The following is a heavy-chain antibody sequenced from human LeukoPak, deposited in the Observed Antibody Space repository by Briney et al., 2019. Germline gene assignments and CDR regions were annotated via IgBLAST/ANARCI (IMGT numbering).Heavy chain of an antibody. V-gene: IGHV4-4*02. CDR1: GGSISSSNW. CDR2: IYHSGST. D-gene: IGHD3-10*01. J-gene: IGHJ4*02. CDR3: AREDGSGSYCDY. Sequence: KASGTLSLTCAVSGGSISSSNWWSWVRQPPGKGLEWIGEIYHSGSTNYNPSLKSRVTISVDKSKNQFSLNLSSVTAADTAVYYCAREDGSGSYCDYWGQGTLVTVSS.